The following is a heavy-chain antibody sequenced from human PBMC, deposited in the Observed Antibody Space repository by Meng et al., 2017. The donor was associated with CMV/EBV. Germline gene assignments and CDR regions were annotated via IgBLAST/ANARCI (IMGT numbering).Heavy chain of an antibody. CDR3: ARDGDGSGSYVGMDV. J-gene: IGHJ6*02. V-gene: IGHV3-53*01. Sequence: GGSLRLSCAASGFTVSSNYMSWVRQAPGKGLEWVSVIYSGGSTYYADSVKGRFTISRDNSKNTLYLQMNSLRAEDTAVYYCARDGDGSGSYVGMDVWGQGTTVTVSS. CDR2: IYSGGST. D-gene: IGHD3-10*01. CDR1: GFTVSSNY.